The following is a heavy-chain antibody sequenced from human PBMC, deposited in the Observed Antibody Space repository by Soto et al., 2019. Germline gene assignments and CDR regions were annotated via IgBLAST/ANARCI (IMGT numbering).Heavy chain of an antibody. CDR1: GFSLNTRGVG. Sequence: QITLKESGPTLVKPTQTLTLTCTFSGFSLNTRGVGVGWIRQPPGKALEWLALISWDGEKRYSPSLNSRLTITKDTSENQVVLTMTNMDPVDTAQYDSAHRRGDLLTGHYYFDYWGQGTLVTVSS. CDR2: ISWDGEK. D-gene: IGHD3-9*01. J-gene: IGHJ4*02. CDR3: AHRRGDLLTGHYYFDY. V-gene: IGHV2-5*02.